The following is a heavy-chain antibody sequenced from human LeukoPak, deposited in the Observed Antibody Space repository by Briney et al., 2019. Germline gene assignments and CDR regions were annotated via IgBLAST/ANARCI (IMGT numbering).Heavy chain of an antibody. CDR1: GFTFSSYS. CDR2: ISSSSSYI. V-gene: IGHV3-21*01. Sequence: GGSLRLSCAASGFTFSSYSMNWVRQAPGKGLEWVSSISSSSSYIYYADSVKGRFTISRDNAKNSLYLQMNSLRAEDTAVYYCATTGRPSGYSFYYWGQGTLVTVSS. CDR3: ATTGRPSGYSFYY. D-gene: IGHD3-22*01. J-gene: IGHJ4*02.